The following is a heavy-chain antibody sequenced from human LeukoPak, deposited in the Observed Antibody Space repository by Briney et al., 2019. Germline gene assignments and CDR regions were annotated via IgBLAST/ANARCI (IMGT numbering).Heavy chain of an antibody. CDR1: GGSLSSSSEY. J-gene: IGHJ4*02. V-gene: IGHV4-39*01. D-gene: IGHD1-26*01. CDR2: IYYSGST. Sequence: SETLSLTPAVSGGSLSSSSEYWGGIRQPPGKGLEWIGSIYYSGSTYYNPSLKSRVTISVDTSRNQFSLKLSSVTAAGTAVYYCARQPFNSGSYFDYWGQGTLVTVSS. CDR3: ARQPFNSGSYFDY.